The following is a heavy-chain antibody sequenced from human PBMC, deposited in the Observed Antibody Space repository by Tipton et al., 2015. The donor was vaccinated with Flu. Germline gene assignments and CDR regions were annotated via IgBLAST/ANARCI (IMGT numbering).Heavy chain of an antibody. V-gene: IGHV4-38-2*01. D-gene: IGHD3-10*01. Sequence: TLSLTCSVSGDSIGSNYYWGWIRQPPGKGLEWIGNVFQTGSTYHNPSLTSRITISVDKSKNQFSLKLTSVTAADTAVYYCATTTYYYGSGSHDYWGQGTLVTVSS. J-gene: IGHJ4*02. CDR1: GDSIGSNYY. CDR3: ATTTYYYGSGSHDY. CDR2: VFQTGST.